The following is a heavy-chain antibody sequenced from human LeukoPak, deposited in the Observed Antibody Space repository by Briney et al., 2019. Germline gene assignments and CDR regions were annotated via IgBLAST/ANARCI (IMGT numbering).Heavy chain of an antibody. Sequence: PSETLSLTCTVSGGSISSYYWSWIRQPPGPGLEWIGYIYYSGSTNYNPSLKSRVTISVDTSKNQFSLKLSSVTAADTAVYYCARDLGYSFDYWGQGTLVTVSS. CDR3: ARDLGYSFDY. V-gene: IGHV4-59*01. J-gene: IGHJ4*02. CDR2: IYYSGST. D-gene: IGHD4-11*01. CDR1: GGSISSYY.